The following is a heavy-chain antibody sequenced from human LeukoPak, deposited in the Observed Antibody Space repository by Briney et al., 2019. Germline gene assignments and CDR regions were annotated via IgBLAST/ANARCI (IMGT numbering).Heavy chain of an antibody. CDR3: ARGVNSITIFDY. D-gene: IGHD3-3*01. V-gene: IGHV4-61*02. Sequence: SETLSLTCTVSGGSISSGSYYWSWIRQPAGKGLEWIGRIYTSGSTNYNPSLKSRVTISVDTSKNQFSLKLSSVTAADTAVYYCARGVNSITIFDYWGQGTLVTVSS. CDR2: IYTSGST. CDR1: GGSISSGSYY. J-gene: IGHJ4*02.